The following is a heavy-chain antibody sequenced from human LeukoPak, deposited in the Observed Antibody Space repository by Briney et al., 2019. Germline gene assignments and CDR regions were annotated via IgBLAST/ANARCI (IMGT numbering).Heavy chain of an antibody. J-gene: IGHJ4*02. D-gene: IGHD5-18*01. CDR1: GGSISSGSYY. CDR2: IYTSGST. CDR3: ARRKWAVVTAPYYFDY. V-gene: IGHV4-61*02. Sequence: SETLSLTCTVSGGSISSGSYYWSWIRQPAGKVLEWIGRIYTSGSTNYNPSLKSRVTISVDTSKNQFSLKLSSVTAADTAVYYCARRKWAVVTAPYYFDYWGQGTLVTVSS.